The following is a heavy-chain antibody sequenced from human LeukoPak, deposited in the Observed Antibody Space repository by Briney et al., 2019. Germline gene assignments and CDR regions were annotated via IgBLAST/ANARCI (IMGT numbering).Heavy chain of an antibody. CDR1: GFTFSDYY. J-gene: IGHJ4*02. Sequence: GGSLRLSCAASGFTFSDYYMSWVRQAPGKGLEWVANIKQDGSEKYYVDSVKGRFTISRDNAKNSLYLQMNSLRAEDTAVYYCARSKPLENWGQGTLVTVSS. V-gene: IGHV3-7*03. D-gene: IGHD1-1*01. CDR3: ARSKPLEN. CDR2: IKQDGSEK.